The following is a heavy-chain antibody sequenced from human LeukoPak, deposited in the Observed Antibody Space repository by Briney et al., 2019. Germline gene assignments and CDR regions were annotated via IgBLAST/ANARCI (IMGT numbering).Heavy chain of an antibody. CDR3: ARESGGSYNPVFDY. J-gene: IGHJ4*02. Sequence: ASVKVSCKASGYTFTGYYMHWVRQAPGQGLEWMGWINPNSGGTNYAQKFQGRVTMTRDTSISTAYMELSRLRSDDTAVYYCARESGGSYNPVFDYWGQGTLVTVSS. V-gene: IGHV1-2*02. D-gene: IGHD1-26*01. CDR2: INPNSGGT. CDR1: GYTFTGYY.